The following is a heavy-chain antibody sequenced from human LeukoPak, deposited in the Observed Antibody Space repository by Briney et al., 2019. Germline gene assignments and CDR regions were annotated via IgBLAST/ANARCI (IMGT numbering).Heavy chain of an antibody. CDR3: AKDRVPDGVWEIDY. CDR1: GFAFNTYP. V-gene: IGHV3-23*01. D-gene: IGHD1-14*01. Sequence: AGGSLRLSGVGSGFAFNTYPMNRVRPAPGKGLEWVSGIFGSATNKYYAASVKGRFTISRDNSKNTLYLQMDSLRAEDTAVYYCAKDRVPDGVWEIDYWGQGTLVTVSS. CDR2: IFGSATNK. J-gene: IGHJ4*02.